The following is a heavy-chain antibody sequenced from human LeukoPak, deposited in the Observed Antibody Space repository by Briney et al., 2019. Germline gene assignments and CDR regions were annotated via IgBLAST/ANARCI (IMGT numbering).Heavy chain of an antibody. J-gene: IGHJ4*02. V-gene: IGHV4-31*03. CDR2: IYYSGST. CDR3: ARVVGEEDYFDS. Sequence: SQTLSLTCTVSGGSISSGGFYWSWIRHHPGKGLEWIGYIYYSGSTYYNPSLKSRITISIDTSKSQFSLKPSSVTAADTAVYYCARVVGEEDYFDSWGQGTLVTVSS. CDR1: GGSISSGGFY. D-gene: IGHD3-16*01.